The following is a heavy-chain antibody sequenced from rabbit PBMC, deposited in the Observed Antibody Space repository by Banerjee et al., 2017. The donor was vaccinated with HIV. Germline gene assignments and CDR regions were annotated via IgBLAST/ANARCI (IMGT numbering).Heavy chain of an antibody. CDR3: TRDPYAASGGGYHL. CDR2: IYAGSSST. V-gene: IGHV1S40*01. J-gene: IGHJ4*01. Sequence: QSLEESGGDLVKPGASLTLTCTASGFSFSSGYYMCWVRQAPGKGLEWIACIYAGSSSTYYASWAKGRFTISKTSSTTVTLQMTSLTAADTATYFCTRDPYAASGGGYHLWGPGTLVTVS. CDR1: GFSFSSGYY. D-gene: IGHD1-1*01.